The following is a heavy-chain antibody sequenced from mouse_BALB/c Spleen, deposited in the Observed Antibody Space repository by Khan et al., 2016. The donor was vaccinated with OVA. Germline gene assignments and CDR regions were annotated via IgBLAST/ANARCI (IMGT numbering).Heavy chain of an antibody. V-gene: IGHV3-1*02. CDR2: IHYSGCT. J-gene: IGHJ1*01. D-gene: IGHD1-1*01. CDR1: GYSITSGYS. CDR3: ARSGTTVVAYWYFNV. Sequence: QLEESGPDLVKPSQSLSLTCTFTGYSITSGYSWHWIRQFPGNKLEWMCYIHYSGCTNYNPSLKSRISITRDTSKFPFFLHLNSVTTENTATYYCARSGTTVVAYWYFNVWSAGTTITVSS.